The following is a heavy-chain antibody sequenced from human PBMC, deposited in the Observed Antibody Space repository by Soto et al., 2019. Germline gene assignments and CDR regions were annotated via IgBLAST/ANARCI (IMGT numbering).Heavy chain of an antibody. CDR3: ARTVAGYFDY. CDR2: ISTYNGNT. CDR1: GYTFTSSG. V-gene: IGHV1-18*01. D-gene: IGHD6-19*01. J-gene: IGHJ4*02. Sequence: ASVKVSCKASGYTFTSSGISCVLQAPGQGPDWMGWISTYNGNTNYAQNLQGRVTMTTDTSTSTAYMELRGLRSDDTAVYYCARTVAGYFDYWGQGTLVTVSS.